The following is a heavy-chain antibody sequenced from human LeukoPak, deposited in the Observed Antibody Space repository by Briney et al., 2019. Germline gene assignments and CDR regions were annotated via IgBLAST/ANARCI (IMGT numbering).Heavy chain of an antibody. D-gene: IGHD6-13*01. Sequence: VASVKVSCKASGGTFSSYAISWVRQAPGQGLEWMGGIIPIFGTANYAQKFQGRVTITADESTSTAYMELSSLRSEDTAVYYCARDLLYGLAAAGTPAGYWGQGTLVTVSS. V-gene: IGHV1-69*13. J-gene: IGHJ4*02. CDR2: IIPIFGTA. CDR3: ARDLLYGLAAAGTPAGY. CDR1: GGTFSSYA.